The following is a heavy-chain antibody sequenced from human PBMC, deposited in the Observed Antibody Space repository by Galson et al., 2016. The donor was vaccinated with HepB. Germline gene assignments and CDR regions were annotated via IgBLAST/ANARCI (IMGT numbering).Heavy chain of an antibody. J-gene: IGHJ4*02. CDR3: ARGSYCSRASCYTSPFDF. D-gene: IGHD2-2*01. Sequence: TLSLTCTVSGGSISRSGYYWSWIRQHPGKGLEWIGYIYDSGSTYYNTSLKSRVTISVDTSKNQFSLKLNSVTAADTALYYCARGSYCSRASCYTSPFDFWGQGILVTVSS. CDR2: IYDSGST. CDR1: GGSISRSGYY. V-gene: IGHV4-31*03.